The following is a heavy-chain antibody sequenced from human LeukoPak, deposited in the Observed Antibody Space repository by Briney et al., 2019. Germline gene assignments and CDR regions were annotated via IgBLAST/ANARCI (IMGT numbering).Heavy chain of an antibody. CDR1: GGSFSGYY. V-gene: IGHV4-34*01. D-gene: IGHD6-6*01. CDR3: AKVEYSSSGGFDP. Sequence: TSETLSLTCAVYGGSFSGYYWSWIRQPPGKGLEWIGEINHSGSTNYNPSLKSRVTISVDTSKNQFSLKLSSVTAADTAVYYCAKVEYSSSGGFDPWGQGTLVTVSS. CDR2: INHSGST. J-gene: IGHJ5*02.